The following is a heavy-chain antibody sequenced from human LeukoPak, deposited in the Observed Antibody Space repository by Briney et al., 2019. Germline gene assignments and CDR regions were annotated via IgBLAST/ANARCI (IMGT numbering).Heavy chain of an antibody. Sequence: GGSLRLSCAASGITFSSYAMHWVRQAPGRGLEWVSSISSTSGYIYYTDSLQGRFTISRDNAKNSLYLQMNSLRAEDTAVYYCARDQNTYNSRNRMSSFDIWGQGTMVTVS. D-gene: IGHD1-14*01. J-gene: IGHJ3*02. V-gene: IGHV3-21*01. CDR1: GITFSSYA. CDR2: ISSTSGYI. CDR3: ARDQNTYNSRNRMSSFDI.